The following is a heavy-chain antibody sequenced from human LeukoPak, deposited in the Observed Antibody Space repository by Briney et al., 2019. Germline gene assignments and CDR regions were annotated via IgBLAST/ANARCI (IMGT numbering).Heavy chain of an antibody. D-gene: IGHD3-16*01. Sequence: PGGSLRLSCAASGFTFSSYEMNWVRQAPGKGLEWVSYISSTSSTKDYADSVKGRFTISRDNAKNSLYLQMNSLRAEDTAVYYCARDGASLFYFDYWGQGTLVTVSS. CDR2: ISSTSSTK. CDR3: ARDGASLFYFDY. V-gene: IGHV3-48*03. CDR1: GFTFSSYE. J-gene: IGHJ4*02.